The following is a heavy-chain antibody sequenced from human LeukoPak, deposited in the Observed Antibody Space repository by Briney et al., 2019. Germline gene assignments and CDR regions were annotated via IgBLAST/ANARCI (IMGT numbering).Heavy chain of an antibody. V-gene: IGHV5-51*01. J-gene: IGHJ4*02. CDR1: GYNFPTYW. D-gene: IGHD2-15*01. Sequence: KVGEPLKISCRGLGYNFPTYWIGWVRQLPGKGLEWRGLIYPGDSDSRYSPSFQGQVTISADKPISTAYLQWSSLKASGTAMYYCAREGGHCGGSCYYPWGQGTLVTVSS. CDR2: IYPGDSDS. CDR3: AREGGHCGGSCYYP.